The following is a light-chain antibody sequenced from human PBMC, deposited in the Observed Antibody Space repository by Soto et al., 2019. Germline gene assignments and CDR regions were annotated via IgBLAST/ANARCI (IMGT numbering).Light chain of an antibody. CDR1: QGMSSW. Sequence: DIQMTQSPSSVSASVGDRVTITCRASQGMSSWLAWYQQKPGKAPNLLIYAASSLQSGVPSRFSGSGYGTDVTLPISSLQHEDFATYYSQQANSFPHTFGQGTRLEIK. CDR3: QQANSFPHT. J-gene: IGKJ5*01. V-gene: IGKV1-12*01. CDR2: AAS.